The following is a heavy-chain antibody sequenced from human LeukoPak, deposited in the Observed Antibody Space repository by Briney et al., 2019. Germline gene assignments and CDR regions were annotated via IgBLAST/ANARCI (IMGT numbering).Heavy chain of an antibody. CDR2: ISSSGSTI. V-gene: IGHV3-48*03. Sequence: GGSLRLSCAASGFTFSSYEMNWVRQAPGKGLEWVSYISSSGSTIYYADSVKGRFTISRDNAKNSLYLQMNSLRAEDTAVYYCARGRTTVTRIGQPNDYWGQGTLVTDSS. D-gene: IGHD4-17*01. CDR1: GFTFSSYE. J-gene: IGHJ4*02. CDR3: ARGRTTVTRIGQPNDY.